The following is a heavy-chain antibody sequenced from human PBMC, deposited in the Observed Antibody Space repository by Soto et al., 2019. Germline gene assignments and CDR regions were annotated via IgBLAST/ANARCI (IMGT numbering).Heavy chain of an antibody. CDR1: GFTFSSYA. CDR2: ISGSGGST. Sequence: GGSLRLSCAASGFTFSSYAMSWVRQAPGKGLEWVSAISGSGGSTYYADSVKGRFTISRDNSKNTLYLQMNSLRAEDTAVYYCAKGGSRISGYYYYMDVWGKGTTVTVSS. CDR3: AKGGSRISGYYYYMDV. D-gene: IGHD1-1*01. V-gene: IGHV3-23*01. J-gene: IGHJ6*03.